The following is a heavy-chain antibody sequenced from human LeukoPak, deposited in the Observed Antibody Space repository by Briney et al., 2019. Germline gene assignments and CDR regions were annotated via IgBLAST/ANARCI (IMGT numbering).Heavy chain of an antibody. J-gene: IGHJ6*02. CDR1: GGSISSYY. CDR3: ARVGYGMDV. Sequence: SETLSLTCTVSGGSISSYYWSWIRQPPGKGLEWVGEINHSGSTNYNPSLKSRVTISVDTSKNQFSLKLSSVTAADTAVYYCARVGYGMDVWGQGTTVTVSS. CDR2: INHSGST. V-gene: IGHV4-34*01.